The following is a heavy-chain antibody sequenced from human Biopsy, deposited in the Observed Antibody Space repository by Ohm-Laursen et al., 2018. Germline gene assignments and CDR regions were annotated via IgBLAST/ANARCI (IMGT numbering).Heavy chain of an antibody. V-gene: IGHV1-2*02. CDR1: GFSFTGYY. CDR3: ALQSVAQMKNFDY. J-gene: IGHJ4*02. CDR2: ISPKSGDT. Sequence: ASVKVSCKASGFSFTGYYIHWVRQAPGQGLEWMGWISPKSGDTNYAHKFQGNITMTRDTSISTAYMEMSRLRCDDTAVYYCALQSVAQMKNFDYWGQGTLVTVSS. D-gene: IGHD6-19*01.